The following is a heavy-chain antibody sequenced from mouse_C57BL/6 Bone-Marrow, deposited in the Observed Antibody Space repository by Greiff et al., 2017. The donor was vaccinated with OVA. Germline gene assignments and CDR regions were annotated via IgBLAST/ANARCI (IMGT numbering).Heavy chain of an antibody. J-gene: IGHJ4*01. V-gene: IGHV1-4*01. CDR1: GYTFTSYT. CDR3: ARTFAMDY. CDR2: INPSSGDT. Sequence: VKVVESGAELARPGASVKMSCKASGYTFTSYTMHWVKQRPGPGLEWIGYINPSSGDTKYNQKFKDKATLTADTSSSTAYMQLSSLTSEDSAVYYCARTFAMDYWGQGTSVTVSS.